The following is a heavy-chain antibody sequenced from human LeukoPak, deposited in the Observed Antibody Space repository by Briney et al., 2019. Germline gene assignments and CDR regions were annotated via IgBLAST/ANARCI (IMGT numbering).Heavy chain of an antibody. V-gene: IGHV4-59*08. CDR1: GDYIGSYY. CDR2: IDYTGST. CDR3: ARHRYGDVYHFDL. D-gene: IGHD3-16*01. J-gene: IGHJ4*02. Sequence: SETLSLTCTVSGDYIGSYYWSWIRQPPGKGVEGIGYIDYTGSTNYNPSHKGLVTISVDTSKTQFSLKVNPVTAADTAVYFCARHRYGDVYHFDLWGPGSLVTVSS.